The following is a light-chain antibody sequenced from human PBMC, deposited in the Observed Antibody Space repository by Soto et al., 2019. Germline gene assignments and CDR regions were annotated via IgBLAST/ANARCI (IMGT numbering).Light chain of an antibody. CDR2: GAS. J-gene: IGKJ1*01. CDR1: RDVAANY. CDR3: QQYGSSVWT. V-gene: IGKV3-20*01. Sequence: DIVLTQSPGTLSLSPGERATLSCRASRDVAANYLAWYQQKPGQAPRLLIYGASSRATGIPDRFSGFGSGTDFTLTISRLEPEDFAVYYCQQYGSSVWTFGQGTKVEI.